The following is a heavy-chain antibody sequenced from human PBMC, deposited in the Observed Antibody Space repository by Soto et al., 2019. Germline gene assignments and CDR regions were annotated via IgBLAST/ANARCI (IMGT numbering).Heavy chain of an antibody. J-gene: IGHJ4*02. Sequence: EVQLLESGGGLVQPGGSLRLSCAASGFTFSNYAMTWVRHAPGKGLEWVSAISGDGGGNGGSTYYADSVKGRFTISRDNSRNTLYLHMNNLRVEDTAVYYCAKRPLTWYLGLDYWGQGALVTVSS. CDR1: GFTFSNYA. D-gene: IGHD3-9*01. CDR2: ISGDGGGNGGST. CDR3: AKRPLTWYLGLDY. V-gene: IGHV3-23*01.